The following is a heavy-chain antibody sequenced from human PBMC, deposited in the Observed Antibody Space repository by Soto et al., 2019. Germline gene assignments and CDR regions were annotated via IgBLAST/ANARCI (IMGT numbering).Heavy chain of an antibody. V-gene: IGHV3-23*01. J-gene: IGHJ3*02. Sequence: GSLRLSCAASGFICSSYDMSWVRQAPGKGLEWVSTILVDGRTFYVDSVKGRFTISRDNSKNTVYLQMNSLTAGDTALYYCAKATATGGGAFDICGQGTMVTVSS. CDR3: AKATATGGGAFDI. CDR1: GFICSSYD. D-gene: IGHD2-8*02. CDR2: ILVDGRT.